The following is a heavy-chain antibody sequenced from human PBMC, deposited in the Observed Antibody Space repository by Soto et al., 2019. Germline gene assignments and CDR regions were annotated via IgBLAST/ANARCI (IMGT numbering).Heavy chain of an antibody. CDR1: GFTVSSNY. CDR3: ARESFSAYVYASDI. J-gene: IGHJ3*02. CDR2: IYSGGST. Sequence: GGSLRLSCAASGFTVSSNYMSWVRQAPGKGLEWVSVIYSGGSTYYADSVKGRFTISRDNSKNTLYLQMNSLRTEDTAVYYCARESFSAYVYASDILGQGTMVTGS. V-gene: IGHV3-66*01. D-gene: IGHD5-12*01.